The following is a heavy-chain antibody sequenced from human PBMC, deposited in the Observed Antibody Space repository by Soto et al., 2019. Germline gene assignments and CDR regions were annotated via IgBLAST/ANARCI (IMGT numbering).Heavy chain of an antibody. CDR1: GGSISSYY. J-gene: IGHJ5*02. D-gene: IGHD5-12*01. CDR2: MYNSGST. CDR3: ARHRGYSGYDSSNWFDP. Sequence: SETLSLTCTVSGGSISSYYWTWIRQPPGKGLEWIGFMYNSGSTHYNPSLKSRVTISLDTSKNQFSLNLRSVTAADTAVYYCARHRGYSGYDSSNWFDPWGQGTLVTVSS. V-gene: IGHV4-59*08.